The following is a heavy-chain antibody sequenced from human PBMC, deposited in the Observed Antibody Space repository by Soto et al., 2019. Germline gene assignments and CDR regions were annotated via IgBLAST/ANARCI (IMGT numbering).Heavy chain of an antibody. V-gene: IGHV1-69*13. CDR1: GGTFSSYA. J-gene: IGHJ5*02. D-gene: IGHD6-13*01. CDR3: GRDLLYSSTYFNGYFWFAP. CDR2: IIPIFGTA. Sequence: SVKVSCKASGGTFSSYAISWVRQAPGQGLEWMGGIIPIFGTANYAQKFQGRVTITADESTSTAYMELSSLRSEDTAVYYCGRDLLYSSTYFNGYFWFAPGAQGPLVPVPS.